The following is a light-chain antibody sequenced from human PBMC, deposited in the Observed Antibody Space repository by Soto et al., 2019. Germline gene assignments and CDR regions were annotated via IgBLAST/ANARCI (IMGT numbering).Light chain of an antibody. J-gene: IGKJ1*01. V-gene: IGKV3-15*01. CDR2: GAS. CDR3: QQYNNWPGT. CDR1: QSVNTN. Sequence: EIVMTQSPATPSLSPGERATLSCQASQSVNTNLAWYQQKPGQAPRLLIYGASTRATGIPARFSGSGSGTEFTLTINSLQSEDFAIYYCQQYNNWPGTFGQGTKVDIK.